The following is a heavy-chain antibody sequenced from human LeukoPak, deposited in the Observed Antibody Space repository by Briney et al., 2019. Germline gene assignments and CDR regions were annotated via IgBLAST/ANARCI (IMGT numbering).Heavy chain of an antibody. CDR2: IYYSGST. V-gene: IGHV4-39*01. CDR1: GGSISSSSYY. D-gene: IGHD6-19*01. J-gene: IGHJ4*02. CDR3: ARQGAVAGSAFDY. Sequence: PSETLSLTCTVSGGSISSSSYYWGWIRPPPGKGLEWIGSIYYSGSTYYNPSLKSRVTISVDTSKNQFSLKLSSVTAADTAVYYCARQGAVAGSAFDYWGQGTLVTVSS.